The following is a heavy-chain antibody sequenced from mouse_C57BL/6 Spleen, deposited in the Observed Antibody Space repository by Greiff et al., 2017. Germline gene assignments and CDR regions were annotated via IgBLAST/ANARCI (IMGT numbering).Heavy chain of an antibody. V-gene: IGHV14-3*01. CDR3: ARGGGSDYYAMDY. CDR1: GFNIKNTY. D-gene: IGHD1-1*02. J-gene: IGHJ4*01. Sequence: EVQGVESVAELVRPGASVKLSCTASGFNIKNTYMHWVKQRPEQGLEWIGRIDPANGNTKYAPKFQGKATITADTSSNTAYLQLSSLTSEDTAIYYCARGGGSDYYAMDYWGQGTSVTVSS. CDR2: IDPANGNT.